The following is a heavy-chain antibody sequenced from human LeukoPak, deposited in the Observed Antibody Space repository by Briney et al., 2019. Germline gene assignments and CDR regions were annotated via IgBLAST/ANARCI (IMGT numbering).Heavy chain of an antibody. V-gene: IGHV4-59*12. CDR2: IYYSGST. D-gene: IGHD6-19*01. Sequence: PSETLSLTCTVSGGSISSYYWSWIRQPPGKGLEWIGYIYYSGSTNYNPSLKSRVTISVDTSKNQFSLKLSSVTAADTAVYYCARGPLRVAVAGSGGFDYWGQGTLVTVSS. J-gene: IGHJ4*02. CDR3: ARGPLRVAVAGSGGFDY. CDR1: GGSISSYY.